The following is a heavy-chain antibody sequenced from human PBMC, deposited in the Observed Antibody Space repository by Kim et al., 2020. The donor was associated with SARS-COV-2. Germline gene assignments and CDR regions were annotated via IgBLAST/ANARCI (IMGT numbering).Heavy chain of an antibody. D-gene: IGHD6-13*01. CDR2: INSDGSST. CDR3: ARDEGGYSSSWYGYYYYYCGMDI. V-gene: IGHV3-74*01. J-gene: IGHJ6*02. CDR1: GFTFSSYW. Sequence: GGSLRLSCAASGFTFSSYWMHWVRQAPGKGLVWVSRINSDGSSTSYADSVKGRFTISRDNAKNTLYLQMNSLRAEDTAVYYCARDEGGYSSSWYGYYYYYCGMDIWGQGATVTVSS.